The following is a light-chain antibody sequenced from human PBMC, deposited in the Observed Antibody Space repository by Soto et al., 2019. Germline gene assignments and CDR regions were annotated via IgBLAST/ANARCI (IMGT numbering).Light chain of an antibody. CDR2: DVS. Sequence: QSALTQPRSVSGSPGQSVTISCTGTSSDVGGYNYVSWYQQHPGKAPKLMIYDVSKRPSGVPDRFSGSKSGNTASLTISGLQGEDEADYYCCSYAGSSFWVFGGGTKLTVL. J-gene: IGLJ3*02. CDR3: CSYAGSSFWV. CDR1: SSDVGGYNY. V-gene: IGLV2-11*01.